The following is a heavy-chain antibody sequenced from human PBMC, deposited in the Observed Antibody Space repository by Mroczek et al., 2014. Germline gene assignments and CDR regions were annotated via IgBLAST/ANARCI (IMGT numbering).Heavy chain of an antibody. J-gene: IGHJ5*02. V-gene: IGHV3-33*01. CDR1: GFTFSSYG. Sequence: VQLVETGGGVVQPGRSLRLSCAASGFTFSSYGMHWVRQAPGKGLEWVAVIWYDGSNKYYADSVKGRFTISRDNSKNTLYLQMNSLRAEDTAVYYCARVVKQLGTPWFDPWGREPWSPSPQ. CDR2: IWYDGSNK. CDR3: ARVVKQLGTPWFDP. D-gene: IGHD6-13*01.